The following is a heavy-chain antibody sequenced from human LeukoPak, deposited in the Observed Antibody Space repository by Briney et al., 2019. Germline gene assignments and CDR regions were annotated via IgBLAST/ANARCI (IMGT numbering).Heavy chain of an antibody. CDR1: GGSFSGYY. D-gene: IGHD3-10*01. CDR2: INHSGST. V-gene: IGHV4-34*01. Sequence: SETLSLTCAVYGGSFSGYYWSWIRQPPGKGLEWIGEINHSGSTNYNPSLKSRVTISVDTSKNQFSLKLSSVTATDTAVYYCARTTMVRGTYYMDVWGKGTTVTISS. J-gene: IGHJ6*03. CDR3: ARTTMVRGTYYMDV.